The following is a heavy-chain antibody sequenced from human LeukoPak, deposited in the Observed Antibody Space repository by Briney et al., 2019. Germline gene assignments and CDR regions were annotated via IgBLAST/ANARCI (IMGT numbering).Heavy chain of an antibody. CDR2: FYNGGRT. D-gene: IGHD5-18*01. CDR1: GLTVSSNY. J-gene: IGHJ6*02. CDR3: ARVDTAVVGYYYGMDV. Sequence: PGGALRLSCSTSGLTVSSNYISWVRQAPGEGLEWVSVFYNGGRTYYADSVKGRFTISRDNSKNTLYLKMDTLRAEDTAVYYCARVDTAVVGYYYGMDVWGQGNTVTVSS. V-gene: IGHV3-53*01.